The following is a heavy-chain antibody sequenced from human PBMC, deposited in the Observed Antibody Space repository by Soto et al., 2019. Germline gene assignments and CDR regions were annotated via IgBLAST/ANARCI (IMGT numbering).Heavy chain of an antibody. Sequence: QVQLVQSGAEVKKPGASVKVSCKASGYTFTGYYMHWVRQAPGQGLEWMGWINPNSGGTNYAQKFRGRVTMTRDTSISTAYMELSRLRSDDTAVYYCARDWNLWPATAIRTFDYWGQGTLVTVSS. CDR2: INPNSGGT. V-gene: IGHV1-2*02. CDR3: ARDWNLWPATAIRTFDY. CDR1: GYTFTGYY. D-gene: IGHD2-2*02. J-gene: IGHJ4*02.